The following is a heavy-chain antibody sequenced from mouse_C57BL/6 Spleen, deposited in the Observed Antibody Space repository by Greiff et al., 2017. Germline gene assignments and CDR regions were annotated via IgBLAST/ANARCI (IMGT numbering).Heavy chain of an antibody. Sequence: EVHLVESGGGLVKPGGSLKLSCAASGFTFSSYAMSWVRQTPEKRLEWVATISDGGSYTYYPDNVKGRFTISRDNAKNNLYLQMSHLKSEDTAMYYCAREGEAWFAYWGQGTLVTVSA. CDR1: GFTFSSYA. CDR2: ISDGGSYT. V-gene: IGHV5-4*01. J-gene: IGHJ3*01. CDR3: AREGEAWFAY.